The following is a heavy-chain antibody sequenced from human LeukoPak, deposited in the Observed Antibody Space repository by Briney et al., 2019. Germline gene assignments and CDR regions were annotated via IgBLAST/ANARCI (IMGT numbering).Heavy chain of an antibody. CDR2: INPNNGGT. J-gene: IGHJ6*04. V-gene: IGHV1-2*02. CDR1: GYTFNGYY. Sequence: ASVKVSCKSSGYTFNGYYMHWVRQAPGQGLEWMGWINPNNGGTKYAQNFQGRVTMTRDTSISTAYMELDRLRFDDTAVYYCARDNKPWCSGGSCPGDVWGKGTTVTVSS. CDR3: ARDNKPWCSGGSCPGDV. D-gene: IGHD2-15*01.